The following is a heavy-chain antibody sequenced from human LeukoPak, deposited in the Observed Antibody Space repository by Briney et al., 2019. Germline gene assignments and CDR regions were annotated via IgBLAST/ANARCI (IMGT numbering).Heavy chain of an antibody. V-gene: IGHV3-23*01. D-gene: IGHD4-23*01. CDR2: ISGSGIST. Sequence: GGSLRLSCAASGFTFSSYAMSWVRQAPGKGLEWVSAISGSGISTYYADSVKGRFTISRDNSKNTRYLQMNSLRAEDTAVYYCAKDQVGNSYFDYWGQGTLVTVSS. CDR3: AKDQVGNSYFDY. CDR1: GFTFSSYA. J-gene: IGHJ4*02.